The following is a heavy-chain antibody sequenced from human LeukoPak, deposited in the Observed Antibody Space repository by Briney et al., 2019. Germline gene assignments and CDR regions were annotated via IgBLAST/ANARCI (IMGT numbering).Heavy chain of an antibody. D-gene: IGHD3-22*01. CDR1: GYTFTSYD. CDR2: MNPNSGNT. CDR3: ARGLDYYDSSGYHLYNWFDP. V-gene: IGHV1-8*03. J-gene: IGHJ5*02. Sequence: ASVKVSCKASGYTFTSYDINWVRQATGQGLEWMGWMNPNSGNTGYAQKFQGRVTITRNTSISTAYMELSSLRSEDTAVYYCARGLDYYDSSGYHLYNWFDPWGQGTLVTVSS.